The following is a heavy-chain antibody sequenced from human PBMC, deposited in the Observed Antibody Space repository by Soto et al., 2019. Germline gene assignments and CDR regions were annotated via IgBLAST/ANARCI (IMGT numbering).Heavy chain of an antibody. CDR3: ARVRSSRGWFDP. V-gene: IGHV4-59*01. Sequence: LSLTCTVSGGSISSYYWSWIRQPPGKGLEWIGYIYYSGSTNYNPSLKSRVTISVDTSKNQFSLKLSSVTAADTAVYYCARVRSSRGWFDPWGQGTLVTVSS. D-gene: IGHD6-13*01. CDR2: IYYSGST. J-gene: IGHJ5*02. CDR1: GGSISSYY.